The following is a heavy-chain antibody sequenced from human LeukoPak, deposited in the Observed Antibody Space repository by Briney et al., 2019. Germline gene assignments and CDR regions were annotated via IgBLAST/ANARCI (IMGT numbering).Heavy chain of an antibody. J-gene: IGHJ3*02. V-gene: IGHV4-39*07. CDR1: GGSFSSGGYY. D-gene: IGHD3-22*01. CDR2: IYYSGST. Sequence: SETLSLTCSVSGGSFSSGGYYWGWIRQPPGKGLEWIGSIYYSGSTYYNPSLKSRVTISVDTSKNQFSLKLSSVTAADTAVYYCAREGLGGYDYGEAFDIWGQGTMVTVSS. CDR3: AREGLGGYDYGEAFDI.